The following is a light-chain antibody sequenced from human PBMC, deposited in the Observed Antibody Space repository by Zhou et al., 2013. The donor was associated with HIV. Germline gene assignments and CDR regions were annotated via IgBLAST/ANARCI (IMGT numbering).Light chain of an antibody. Sequence: EVVMTQSPATLSVSPGERATLSCRASQNIVSNLAWYQHKPGQAPTLIIYDASNRATGAPARFSGSGSGTDFTLTISRLDPDDFAVYYCQQSGSTPMTFGQGTRVEIK. CDR3: QQSGSTPMT. V-gene: IGKV3-20*01. J-gene: IGKJ1*01. CDR2: DAS. CDR1: QNIVSN.